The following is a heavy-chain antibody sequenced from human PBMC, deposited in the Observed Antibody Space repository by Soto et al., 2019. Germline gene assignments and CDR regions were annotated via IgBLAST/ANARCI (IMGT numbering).Heavy chain of an antibody. CDR2: HYSGGST. D-gene: IGHD1-26*01. V-gene: IGHV3-53*01. J-gene: IGHJ5*02. CDR3: ARHRHPRGTVGATSPLDP. CDR1: GFSVSSNY. Sequence: ESGGGLVQPGGSLGLSCAISGFSVSSNYLSWVRQAPGKGLEWVSVHYSGGSTYYADSVQGRFTISRDKSNNTLYLQMRRVRAEDTAVYFCARHRHPRGTVGATSPLDPWGQGTQVTVSS.